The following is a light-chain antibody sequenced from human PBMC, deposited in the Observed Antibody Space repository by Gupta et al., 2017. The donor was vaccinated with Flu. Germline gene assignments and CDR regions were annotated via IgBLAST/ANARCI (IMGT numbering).Light chain of an antibody. CDR3: SEWDSSIGAWV. V-gene: IGLV10-54*04. CDR2: RNN. CDR1: SNNVGNQG. J-gene: IGLJ3*02. Sequence: TATLTCTGNSNNVGNQGVTWLQQHQGHPPKLLSYRNNNRPSGISERFSASRSGNTASLTITGLQPEDEADYYCSEWDSSIGAWVFGGGTKLTVL.